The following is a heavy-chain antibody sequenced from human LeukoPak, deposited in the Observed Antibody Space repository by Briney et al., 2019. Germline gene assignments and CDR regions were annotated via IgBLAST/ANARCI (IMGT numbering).Heavy chain of an antibody. D-gene: IGHD2-21*01. V-gene: IGHV4-39*07. CDR2: MHYSGST. CDR3: ARDRDRYGGTDY. CDR1: GDSISSSSYY. J-gene: IGHJ4*02. Sequence: SETLSLTCTVSGDSISSSSYYWGWIRQPPGKGLEWIGSMHYSGSTYYNPSLRSQVTISMDTSRNRFSLKLDSVTAADAALYCARDRDRYGGTDYWGQGTPVIVSS.